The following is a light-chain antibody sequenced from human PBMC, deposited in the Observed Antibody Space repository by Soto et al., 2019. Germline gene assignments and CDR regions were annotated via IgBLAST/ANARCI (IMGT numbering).Light chain of an antibody. CDR3: QQYNSYSPT. Sequence: DIQMTQSPSTLSASVGDRVTITCRASQSIGTWLAWYQQEPGKAPKLLIHKASSLQSGVPSRFSGSGSGTDFTLTISSLHPDDFATYYCQQYNSYSPTFGQGTKVDIK. V-gene: IGKV1-5*03. CDR1: QSIGTW. J-gene: IGKJ1*01. CDR2: KAS.